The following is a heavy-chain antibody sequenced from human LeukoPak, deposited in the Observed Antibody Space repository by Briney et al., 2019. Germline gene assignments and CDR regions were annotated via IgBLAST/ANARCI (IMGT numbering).Heavy chain of an antibody. CDR2: IYHSGST. J-gene: IGHJ3*02. CDR1: GYSISSGYY. V-gene: IGHV4-38-2*01. CDR3: ARHVLRYFDWLFGPVDAFDI. Sequence: SETLSLTCAVSGYSISSGYYWGWSRQPPGKGVEWIGSIYHSGSTYYNPSLKSRVTISVDTSKNLFSLKLSSVTAADTAVYYCARHVLRYFDWLFGPVDAFDIWGQGTMVTVSS. D-gene: IGHD3-9*01.